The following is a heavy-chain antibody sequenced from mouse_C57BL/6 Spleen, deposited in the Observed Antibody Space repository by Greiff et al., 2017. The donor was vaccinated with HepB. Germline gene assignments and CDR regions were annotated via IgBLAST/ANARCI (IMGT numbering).Heavy chain of an antibody. CDR1: GYTFTSYW. J-gene: IGHJ4*01. CDR3: ARRGITTEPVYYAMDY. V-gene: IGHV1-64*01. D-gene: IGHD1-1*01. Sequence: QVQLQQPGAELVKPGASVKLSCKASGYTFTSYWMHWVKQRPGQGLEWIGMIHPNSGSTNYNEKFKSKATLTVDKSSSTAYMQLSGLTSEDSAVYYCARRGITTEPVYYAMDYWGQGTSVTVSS. CDR2: IHPNSGST.